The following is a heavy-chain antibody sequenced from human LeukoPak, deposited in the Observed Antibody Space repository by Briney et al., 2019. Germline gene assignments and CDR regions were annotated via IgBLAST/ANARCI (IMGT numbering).Heavy chain of an antibody. V-gene: IGHV3-23*01. CDR1: GFIFSSYV. D-gene: IGHD4-23*01. Sequence: GGSLRLSCEASGFIFSSYVMGWVRQAPGKGLEWVSSISVGGGDTFTADSVKGRFTITRDNAKNSLYLQMNSLRVEDTALYYCARVRSVGGNPHAFNIWGQGTMVTVSS. CDR2: ISVGGGDT. CDR3: ARVRSVGGNPHAFNI. J-gene: IGHJ3*02.